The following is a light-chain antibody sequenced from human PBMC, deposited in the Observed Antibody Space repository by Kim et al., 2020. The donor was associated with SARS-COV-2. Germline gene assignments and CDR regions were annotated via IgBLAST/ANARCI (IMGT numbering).Light chain of an antibody. Sequence: VTIACNGGRPNSGEGYYVQWYQQLPGTAPELLIYGNSNRPSGVPDRFSGSKSGTSASLAITGLQAEDEADYYCQSYDSSLSGSRVFGGGTQRTVL. V-gene: IGLV1-40*01. CDR2: GNS. J-gene: IGLJ2*01. CDR1: RPNSGEGYY. CDR3: QSYDSSLSGSRV.